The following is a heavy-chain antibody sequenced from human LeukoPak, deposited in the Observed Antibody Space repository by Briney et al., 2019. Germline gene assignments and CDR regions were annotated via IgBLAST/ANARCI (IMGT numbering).Heavy chain of an antibody. CDR1: GFTFSSYW. J-gene: IGHJ4*02. Sequence: GGSLRLSCAASGFTFSSYWMSWVRQAPGKGLEWVANIKQDGSEKYYVDSVKGRFTISRDNAKNSLYLQMNSLRAKDTAVYYCARDSSYYYDSSGYSHWGQGTLVTVSS. D-gene: IGHD3-22*01. V-gene: IGHV3-7*04. CDR2: IKQDGSEK. CDR3: ARDSSYYYDSSGYSH.